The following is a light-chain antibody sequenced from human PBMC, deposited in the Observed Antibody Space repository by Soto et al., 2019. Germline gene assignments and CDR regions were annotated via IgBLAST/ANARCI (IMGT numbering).Light chain of an antibody. J-gene: IGKJ1*01. CDR2: GAS. V-gene: IGKV3-20*01. Sequence: EIVLTQSPGTLSLSPGERATLSCRASQSVSSSFLAWSQQKPGQAPRLLIYGASSRATGIPDRFSGSGSGTDVTLTISRLEPEDVAVYYCQQYDSSPWTFGQWTKVEIK. CDR3: QQYDSSPWT. CDR1: QSVSSSF.